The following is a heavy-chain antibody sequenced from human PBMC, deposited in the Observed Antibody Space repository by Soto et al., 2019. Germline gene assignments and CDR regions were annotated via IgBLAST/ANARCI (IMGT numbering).Heavy chain of an antibody. CDR1: GFTFGSYA. J-gene: IGHJ4*02. V-gene: IGHV3-49*04. D-gene: IGHD3-22*01. CDR3: TRYYYESSGYYVY. CDR2: IRSEANGGTT. Sequence: SLRLSCTGSGFTFGSYALSWVRQAPGKGLEWVGVIRSEANGGTTDYAASVKGRITISRDDSKSIAYMEINSLQTEDTAVYYCTRYYYESSGYYVYWGQGALVTVSS.